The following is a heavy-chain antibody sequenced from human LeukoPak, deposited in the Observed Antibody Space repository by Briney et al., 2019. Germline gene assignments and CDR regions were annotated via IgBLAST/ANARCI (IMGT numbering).Heavy chain of an antibody. J-gene: IGHJ6*02. CDR1: GFTFSSYS. Sequence: PGGSLKLSCAASGFTFSSYSMNWVRQAPGKGLEWVSSISSSSYIYYADSVKGRFTISRDNAKNSLYLQMNSLRAEDTAVYYCATGIAVAGTNYYGMDVWGQGTTVTVSS. CDR2: ISSSSYI. D-gene: IGHD6-19*01. V-gene: IGHV3-21*01. CDR3: ATGIAVAGTNYYGMDV.